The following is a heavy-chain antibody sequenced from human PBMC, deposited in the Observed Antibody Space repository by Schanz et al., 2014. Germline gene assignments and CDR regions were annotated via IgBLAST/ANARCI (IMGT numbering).Heavy chain of an antibody. CDR1: GFTFSSYA. Sequence: EVQLLESGGGLVQPGGSLRLSCAASGFTFSSYAMSWVRQAPGQGLEWVSALSGSGGSTYYADSVKGRFTISRDNSKNTLYLHMNTLRSEDAAVDYCAKASAHIDIVLVPTAIDYWGQGTLVTVSS. J-gene: IGHJ4*02. V-gene: IGHV3-23*01. CDR3: AKASAHIDIVLVPTAIDY. CDR2: LSGSGGST. D-gene: IGHD2-2*01.